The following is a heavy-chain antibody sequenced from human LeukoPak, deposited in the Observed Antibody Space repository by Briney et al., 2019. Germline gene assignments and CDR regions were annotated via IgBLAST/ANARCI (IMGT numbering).Heavy chain of an antibody. CDR3: AKGYIIAGRQWYLDL. V-gene: IGHV3-7*01. D-gene: IGHD6-13*01. CDR1: GFNFRYFW. CDR2: INHDGRET. J-gene: IGHJ2*01. Sequence: GGSLRLSCLGSGFNFRYFWMSWVRQAPGKGLEWVANINHDGRETYYEDSVKGRFIISRDNAKDSLYLQMNSLRAEDAAVYYCAKGYIIAGRQWYLDLWGRGTLVGVSS.